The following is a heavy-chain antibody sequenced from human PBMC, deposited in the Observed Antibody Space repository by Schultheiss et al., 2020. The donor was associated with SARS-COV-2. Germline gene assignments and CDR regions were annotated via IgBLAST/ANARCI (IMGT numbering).Heavy chain of an antibody. CDR1: GYSISSGYY. D-gene: IGHD3-22*01. CDR2: IYHSGST. Sequence: SETLSLTCTVSGYSISSGYYWGWIRQPPGKGLEWIGSIYHSGSTYYNPSLKSRVTISVDTSKNQFSLKLSSVTAADTAVYYCARGKPYYYDSSGYSAFRFDYWGQGTLVTVSS. CDR3: ARGKPYYYDSSGYSAFRFDY. V-gene: IGHV4-38-2*02. J-gene: IGHJ4*02.